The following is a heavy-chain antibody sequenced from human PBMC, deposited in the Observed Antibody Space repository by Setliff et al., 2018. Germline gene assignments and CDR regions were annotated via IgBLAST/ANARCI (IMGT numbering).Heavy chain of an antibody. CDR3: ARDNNPGYRGYWGRFDY. CDR2: IYYSGST. J-gene: IGHJ4*02. V-gene: IGHV4-31*03. Sequence: SETLSLTCTVSGGSISSGGYYWSWIRQHPGKGLEWIGYIYYSGSTYYNPSLKSRVTISVDTSKNQFSLKLSSVTAADTAVYYCARDNNPGYRGYWGRFDYWGQETLVTVSS. CDR1: GGSISSGGYY. D-gene: IGHD3-16*02.